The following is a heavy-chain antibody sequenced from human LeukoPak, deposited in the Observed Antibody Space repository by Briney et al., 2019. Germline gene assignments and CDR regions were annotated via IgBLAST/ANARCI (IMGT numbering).Heavy chain of an antibody. CDR2: ISWNSGTL. Sequence: PGRSLRLSCAASGFTFDDFAMHWVRQAPGKGLEWVSSISWNSGTLAYADSVKGRFTISRDNHKNSLYLQMKSLKAADPALYYRAKDYIEYSSLYFWSYFAHWGQGTLVTV. D-gene: IGHD6-6*01. CDR1: GFTFDDFA. J-gene: IGHJ4*02. CDR3: AKDYIEYSSLYFWSYFAH. V-gene: IGHV3-9*01.